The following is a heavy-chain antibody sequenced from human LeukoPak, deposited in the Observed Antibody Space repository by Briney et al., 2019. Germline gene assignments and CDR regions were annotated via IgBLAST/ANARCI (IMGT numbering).Heavy chain of an antibody. CDR2: MNPNSGNT. D-gene: IGHD2-2*01. Sequence: ASVKVSCKASGYTFTSYDINWVRQATGQGLEWMGWMNPNSGNTGYAQRFQGRVTMTRDTSISTAYMELSSLRSEDTAVYYCARIEPSNQPNYYYYGFDVWGQGTTVTVSS. CDR3: ARIEPSNQPNYYYYGFDV. V-gene: IGHV1-8*01. CDR1: GYTFTSYD. J-gene: IGHJ6*02.